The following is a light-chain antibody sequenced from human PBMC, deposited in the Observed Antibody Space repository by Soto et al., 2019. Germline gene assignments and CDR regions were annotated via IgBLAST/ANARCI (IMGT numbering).Light chain of an antibody. J-gene: IGKJ1*01. CDR1: QSVLYSSNNKNY. V-gene: IGKV4-1*01. Sequence: DIVMTQSPDSLAVSLGERATINCKSSQSVLYSSNNKNYLAWYQQKPGQPPKLLIYWASTRESGVPDRFSGSGSGTDFTLTISSLQAEDGAVYYCQQYYSTPLTFGQGTKVEI. CDR2: WAS. CDR3: QQYYSTPLT.